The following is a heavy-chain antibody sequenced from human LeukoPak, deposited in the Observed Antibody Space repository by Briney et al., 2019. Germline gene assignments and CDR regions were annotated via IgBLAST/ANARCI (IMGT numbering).Heavy chain of an antibody. J-gene: IGHJ4*02. CDR3: ARFYREYYDFWSGYWSRGYFDY. Sequence: ASVNVSCKASGYTFTSYAMHWVRQAPGQRLEWMGWINAGNGNTKYSQKFQGRVTITRDTSASTTYMELSSLRSEDTAVYYCARFYREYYDFWSGYWSRGYFDYWGQGTLVTVSS. CDR1: GYTFTSYA. D-gene: IGHD3-3*01. CDR2: INAGNGNT. V-gene: IGHV1-3*01.